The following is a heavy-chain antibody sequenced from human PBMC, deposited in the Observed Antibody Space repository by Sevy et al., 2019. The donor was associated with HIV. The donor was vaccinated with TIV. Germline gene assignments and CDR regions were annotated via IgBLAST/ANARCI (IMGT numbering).Heavy chain of an antibody. Sequence: GGSLRLSCAASGFTFSSYAMSWVRQAPGKGLEWVSAISGSGGSTYYADSVKGRFTISRDNARNSLYLQMISLTAEDTAVYYCAASSGWALDYWGQGTLVTVSS. J-gene: IGHJ4*02. D-gene: IGHD6-19*01. CDR1: GFTFSSYA. V-gene: IGHV3-23*01. CDR2: ISGSGGST. CDR3: AASSGWALDY.